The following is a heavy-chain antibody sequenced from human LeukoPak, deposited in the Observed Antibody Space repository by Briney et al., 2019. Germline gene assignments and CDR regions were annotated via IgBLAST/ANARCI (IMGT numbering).Heavy chain of an antibody. CDR1: GGSISSSSCY. Sequence: SETLSLTCTVSGGSISSSSCYWGWIRQPPGKGLEWIGSIYYSGSTYYNPSLKSRVTISVDTSKNQFSLKLSSVTAADTAVYYCARQFLGDSSGYPHFDYWGQGTLVTVSS. V-gene: IGHV4-39*01. CDR3: ARQFLGDSSGYPHFDY. J-gene: IGHJ4*02. CDR2: IYYSGST. D-gene: IGHD3-22*01.